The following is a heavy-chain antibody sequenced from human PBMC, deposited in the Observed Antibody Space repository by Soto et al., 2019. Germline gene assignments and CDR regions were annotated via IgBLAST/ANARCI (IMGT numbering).Heavy chain of an antibody. V-gene: IGHV5-10-1*01. CDR2: IDPSDSYT. Sequence: PGESLKISCKGSGYSFTSYWISWVRQMPGKGLEWMGRIDPSDSYTNYSPSFQGHVTISADKSISTAYLRWSSLKASDTAMYYCARHLRDIVVVPTGMDVWGQGTTVTVSS. CDR1: GYSFTSYW. J-gene: IGHJ6*02. D-gene: IGHD2-2*01. CDR3: ARHLRDIVVVPTGMDV.